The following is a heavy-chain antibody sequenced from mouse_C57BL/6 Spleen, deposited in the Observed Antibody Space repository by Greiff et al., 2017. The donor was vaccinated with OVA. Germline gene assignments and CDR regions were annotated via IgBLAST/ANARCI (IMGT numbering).Heavy chain of an antibody. Sequence: VQLQQSGPELVKPGASVKISCKASGFAFSSSCMNWVKQRPGKGLEWIGRIYPGDGDTTYNGKFKGKATLNADKSSSTASMQLSSLTSEDAAVYVCAYSNYALDYWGQGTSVTVSA. CDR1: GFAFSSSC. V-gene: IGHV1-82*01. CDR3: AYSNYALDY. J-gene: IGHJ4*01. CDR2: IYPGDGDT. D-gene: IGHD2-5*01.